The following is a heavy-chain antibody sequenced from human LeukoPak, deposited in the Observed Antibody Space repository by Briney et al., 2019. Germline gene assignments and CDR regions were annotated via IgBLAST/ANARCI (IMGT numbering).Heavy chain of an antibody. J-gene: IGHJ4*02. V-gene: IGHV3-53*01. Sequence: GGSLRLSCAASGFTVSSNHMSWVRQAPGKGLEWVSFIYSGGGTYYADSVKGRFTISRDNSKNTLYPQMNSLRAEDTAVYYCARATVTTPNFDYWGQGTLVTVSS. CDR3: ARATVTTPNFDY. CDR2: IYSGGGT. CDR1: GFTVSSNH. D-gene: IGHD4-11*01.